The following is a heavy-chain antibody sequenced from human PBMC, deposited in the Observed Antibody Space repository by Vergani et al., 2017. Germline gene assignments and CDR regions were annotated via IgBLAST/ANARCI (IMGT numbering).Heavy chain of an antibody. CDR1: GGSVSSGSYY. J-gene: IGHJ4*02. D-gene: IGHD3-9*01. CDR2: IYYSGST. CDR3: ARGYYDILTGYVLDY. Sequence: QVQLQESGPGLVKPSETLSLTCTVSGGSVSSGSYYWSWIRQPPGKGLEWIGYIYYSGSTNYNPSLKSRVTISVDTSKNQFSLKLSSVTAADTAVYYCARGYYDILTGYVLDYWGQGTLVTVSS. V-gene: IGHV4-61*01.